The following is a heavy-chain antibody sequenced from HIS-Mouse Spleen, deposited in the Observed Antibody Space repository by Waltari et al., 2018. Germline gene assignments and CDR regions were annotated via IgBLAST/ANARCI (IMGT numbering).Heavy chain of an antibody. Sequence: EVQLVESGGGLVQPGGSLRLSCAASGFTFSSYDMHWVRQATGKGLEWVSAIGTAGDTYYPGSVKGRFTISRENAKNSLYLQMNSLRAGDTAVYYCARGGELGATQFEYWGQGTLVTVSS. J-gene: IGHJ4*02. D-gene: IGHD1-26*01. CDR1: GFTFSSYD. CDR2: IGTAGDT. CDR3: ARGGELGATQFEY. V-gene: IGHV3-13*01.